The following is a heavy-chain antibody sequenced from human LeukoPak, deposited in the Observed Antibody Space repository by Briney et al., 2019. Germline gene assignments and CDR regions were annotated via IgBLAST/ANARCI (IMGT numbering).Heavy chain of an antibody. J-gene: IGHJ6*02. V-gene: IGHV3-48*04. CDR1: GFTFSSYS. CDR2: ISSSRNTI. D-gene: IGHD6-13*01. CDR3: ASHEWRQLVPGALWGYYYYGMDV. Sequence: PGGSLRLSCAASGFTFSSYSMNWVRQAPGKGLEWVSYISSSRNTIHYADSVKGRFTISRDNAKNSLYLQMNSLRAEDTAVYYCASHEWRQLVPGALWGYYYYGMDVWGQGTTVTVSS.